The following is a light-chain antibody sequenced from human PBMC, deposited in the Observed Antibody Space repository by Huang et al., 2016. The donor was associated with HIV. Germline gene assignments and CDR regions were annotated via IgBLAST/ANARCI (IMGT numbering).Light chain of an antibody. J-gene: IGKJ3*01. CDR1: RSISTH. Sequence: IVMTQSPATLSVSPGERATLSCRASRSISTHLAWYQQRRGQVPRRLIYDASTRATGIPARFSGSGSGTEFTLTISSLQSEDFAVYFCQQYNNWPPEGTFGPGTRVDMK. CDR3: QQYNNWPPEGT. V-gene: IGKV3-15*01. CDR2: DAS.